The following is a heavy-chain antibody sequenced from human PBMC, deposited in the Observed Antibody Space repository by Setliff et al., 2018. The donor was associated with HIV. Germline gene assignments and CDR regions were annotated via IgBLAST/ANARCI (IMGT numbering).Heavy chain of an antibody. Sequence: GGSLRLSCAASGFIFDDYAMHWVRQPPGKGLEWVSGISWNSGNIVYADSVKGRFTISRDNAKNSLYLDMNTLRAEDTALYYCARSRSTRDAFDTWGQGTMVTVSS. CDR2: ISWNSGNI. CDR3: ARSRSTRDAFDT. D-gene: IGHD2-2*01. V-gene: IGHV3-9*01. CDR1: GFIFDDYA. J-gene: IGHJ3*02.